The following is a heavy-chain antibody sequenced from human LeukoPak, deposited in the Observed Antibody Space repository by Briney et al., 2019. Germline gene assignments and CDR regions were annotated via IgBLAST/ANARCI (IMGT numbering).Heavy chain of an antibody. V-gene: IGHV3-43*02. CDR1: GFXFDDYA. CDR3: AKDIGAVAGRG. CDR2: ISGDGGST. J-gene: IGHJ4*02. Sequence: GGSLRLSCAASGFXFDDYAMLWVRQAPGKGQEWVSLISGDGGSTYYADSVKGRFTISRDNSKNSLYLQMNSLRSEDTALYYCAKDIGAVAGRGWGQGTLVTVSS. D-gene: IGHD6-19*01.